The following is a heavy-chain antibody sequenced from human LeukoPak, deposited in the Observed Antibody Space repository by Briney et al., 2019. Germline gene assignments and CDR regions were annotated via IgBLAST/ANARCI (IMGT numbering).Heavy chain of an antibody. D-gene: IGHD6-13*01. Sequence: ASVKVSCKASGYTFINNWMHWVRQAPGQGLDWVGLINPTGTTTLYAQKFQGRATLTRNTSISTAYMELSSLRSEDTAVYYCARSRGIAASIDYWGQGTLVTVSS. CDR3: ARSRGIAASIDY. CDR2: INPTGTTT. CDR1: GYTFINNW. V-gene: IGHV1-46*01. J-gene: IGHJ4*02.